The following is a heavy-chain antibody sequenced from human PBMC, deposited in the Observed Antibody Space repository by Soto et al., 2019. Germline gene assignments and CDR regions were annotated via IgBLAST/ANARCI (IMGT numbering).Heavy chain of an antibody. CDR2: IDYSGRT. CDR3: ARDLSSGYDSYYFAY. CDR1: GXLLSSGYY. Sequence: XTLSLPCSVSGXLLSSGYYWGWILQTPVKGLEWLGSIDYSGRTYYNPSIKSRVSTSVDLSKKQFSLNLRSVTAADTAVYFCARDLSSGYDSYYFAYWGQGTLGTVS. V-gene: IGHV4-38-2*02. J-gene: IGHJ4*02. D-gene: IGHD3-22*01.